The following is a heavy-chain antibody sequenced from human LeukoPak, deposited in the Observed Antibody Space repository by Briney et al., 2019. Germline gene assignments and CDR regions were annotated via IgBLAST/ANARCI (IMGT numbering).Heavy chain of an antibody. Sequence: GGSLRLYCAASGFTFSVYYMSWIRDASGKGLEWVSYISSSGSTIYYADSVKGRFTISRDNAKNSLYLQMNSLRAEDTAVYYCARGGVVPAAIGVYFDYWGQGTLVTVSS. V-gene: IGHV3-11*01. J-gene: IGHJ4*02. CDR2: ISSSGSTI. CDR1: GFTFSVYY. D-gene: IGHD2-2*01. CDR3: ARGGVVPAAIGVYFDY.